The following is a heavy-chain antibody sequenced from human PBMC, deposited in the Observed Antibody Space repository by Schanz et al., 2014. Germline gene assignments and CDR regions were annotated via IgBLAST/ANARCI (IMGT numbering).Heavy chain of an antibody. D-gene: IGHD5-12*01. CDR3: ASPSGYSDYGTYFDF. J-gene: IGHJ4*02. CDR2: ISYSGST. V-gene: IGHV4-4*02. CDR1: GASISSSNW. Sequence: QVQLQESGPGLVKPSGTLSLTCAVSGASISSSNWWSWVRQPPGKGLEWIGFISYSGSTYYNPSLKSRVTISVDSSKNQFSLNLSSATAADTAVYYCASPSGYSDYGTYFDFWGQGTLVTVSS.